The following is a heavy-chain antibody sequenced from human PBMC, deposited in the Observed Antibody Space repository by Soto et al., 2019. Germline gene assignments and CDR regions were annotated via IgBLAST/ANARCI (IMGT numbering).Heavy chain of an antibody. Sequence: QVQLQQWGAGLLKPSETLSLTCAVYGGSFSGYSWSWIRQPPGKGLEWIGEINHSGSTNYNPSLKSRVTISVDTSKNQFSLKLSSVTAADTAVYYCARIGLGGDVVVPAAMYYWGQGTLVTVSS. CDR2: INHSGST. V-gene: IGHV4-34*01. D-gene: IGHD2-2*01. CDR3: ARIGLGGDVVVPAAMYY. J-gene: IGHJ4*02. CDR1: GGSFSGYS.